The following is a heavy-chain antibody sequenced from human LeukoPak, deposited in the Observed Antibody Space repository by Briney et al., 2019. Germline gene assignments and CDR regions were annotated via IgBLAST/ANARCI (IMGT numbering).Heavy chain of an antibody. CDR2: ISGSGDDT. V-gene: IGHV3-23*01. D-gene: IGHD6-13*01. CDR3: AKNIIAAAGMMDY. CDR1: GFTFSSYA. J-gene: IGHJ4*02. Sequence: QPGGSLRLSCAASGFTFSSYAMSWVRQAPGKGLEWVSVISGSGDDTYYADSVKGRFTISRDNSRNTLYLQMNTLRAEDTAVYYCAKNIIAAAGMMDYWGQGTLVTVSS.